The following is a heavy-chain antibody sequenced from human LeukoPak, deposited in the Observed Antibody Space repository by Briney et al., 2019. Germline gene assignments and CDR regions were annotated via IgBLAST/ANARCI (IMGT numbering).Heavy chain of an antibody. J-gene: IGHJ4*02. V-gene: IGHV1-18*01. Sequence: GASVKVSCKASGCTFTSYGISWVRQAPGQGLEWMGWIRAYNGNTNYAQKLQGRVTMTTDTSTSTAYMELRSLRSDDTAVYYCARDGGYCSSTSCYTGGFDYWGQGTLVTVSS. CDR1: GCTFTSYG. CDR3: ARDGGYCSSTSCYTGGFDY. CDR2: IRAYNGNT. D-gene: IGHD2-2*02.